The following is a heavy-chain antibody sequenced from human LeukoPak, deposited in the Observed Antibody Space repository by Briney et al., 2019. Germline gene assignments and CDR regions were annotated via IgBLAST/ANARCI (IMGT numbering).Heavy chain of an antibody. CDR1: GGTFSSYA. V-gene: IGHV1-69*05. CDR3: ARAGGPDYDSSGYYYGY. CDR2: IIPIFGTA. J-gene: IGHJ4*02. Sequence: ASVKVSCKASGGTFSSYAISWVRQAPGQGLEWTGGIIPIFGTANYAQKFQGRVTITTDESTSTAYMVLSSLRSEDTAVYYCARAGGPDYDSSGYYYGYWGQGTLVTVSS. D-gene: IGHD3-22*01.